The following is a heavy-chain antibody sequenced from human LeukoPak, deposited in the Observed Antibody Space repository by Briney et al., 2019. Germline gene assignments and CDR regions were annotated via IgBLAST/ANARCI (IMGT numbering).Heavy chain of an antibody. Sequence: SETLSLTCTVSGYSISSGYYWGWIRQPPGKGLEWIGSIYHSGSTYYNPSLKSRVTISVDTSKNQFSLKLSSVTAADTAVYYCARHLDYYGSGTYFDYWGQGTLVTVSS. V-gene: IGHV4-38-2*02. CDR1: GYSISSGYY. CDR2: IYHSGST. CDR3: ARHLDYYGSGTYFDY. J-gene: IGHJ4*02. D-gene: IGHD3-10*01.